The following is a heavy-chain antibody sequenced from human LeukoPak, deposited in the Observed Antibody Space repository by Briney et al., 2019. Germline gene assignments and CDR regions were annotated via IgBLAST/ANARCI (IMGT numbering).Heavy chain of an antibody. CDR2: ISPNSGGT. CDR3: ARERSPEDYMDV. V-gene: IGHV1-2*02. Sequence: ASVKVSCKASGYTLSGYQLHWARQAPGQGLEWMGWISPNSGGTHYAQKFQGRVTMTRDTSINTVYMELRRLRSDDTAVYYCARERSPEDYMDVWGKGTTVTVSS. CDR1: GYTLSGYQ. J-gene: IGHJ6*03.